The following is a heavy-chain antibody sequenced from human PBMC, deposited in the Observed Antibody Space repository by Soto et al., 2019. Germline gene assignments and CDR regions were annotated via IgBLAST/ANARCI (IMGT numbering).Heavy chain of an antibody. D-gene: IGHD6-19*01. CDR3: ASDSSGPPFDY. V-gene: IGHV3-7*01. J-gene: IGHJ4*02. Sequence: EVQLVESGGGLVQPGGSLRLSCAASGFTFSNYWMRWVRQAPGKGLEWVANIRQDGSEKYYVDSVKGRFTISRDNAKNSLYLQMNSLRAEDTAVYYCASDSSGPPFDYWGQGTLVTVSS. CDR2: IRQDGSEK. CDR1: GFTFSNYW.